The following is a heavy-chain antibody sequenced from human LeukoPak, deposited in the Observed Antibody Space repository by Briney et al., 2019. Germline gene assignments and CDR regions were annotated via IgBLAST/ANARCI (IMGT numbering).Heavy chain of an antibody. V-gene: IGHV4-59*01. Sequence: SETLSLTCTVSGGSISSYYWSWIRQPPGKGLEWIGYIYYSGSTNYNPSLKSRVTISVDTSKNQFSLKLSSVTAADTAVYYCAKESPRVYYFDYWGQGTLVTVSS. CDR1: GGSISSYY. CDR2: IYYSGST. CDR3: AKESPRVYYFDY. D-gene: IGHD3-3*01. J-gene: IGHJ4*02.